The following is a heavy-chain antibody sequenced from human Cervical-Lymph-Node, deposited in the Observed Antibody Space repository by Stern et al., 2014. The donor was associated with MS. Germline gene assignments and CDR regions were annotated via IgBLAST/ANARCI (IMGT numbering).Heavy chain of an antibody. V-gene: IGHV2-70*01. CDR3: AQNRVYSYASPFDY. Sequence: QVTLRESGTAVVKPTKNLTLTCTFSGFSISTSGMCVRWISQHTGKALEWVGLIDWDDDKYYSTSLKTRLTISKDTSKNQVLLTMTNMDPVDTSTYYCAQNRVYSYASPFDYWGQGTLVTVSS. CDR1: GFSISTSGMC. J-gene: IGHJ4*02. CDR2: IDWDDDK. D-gene: IGHD5-18*01.